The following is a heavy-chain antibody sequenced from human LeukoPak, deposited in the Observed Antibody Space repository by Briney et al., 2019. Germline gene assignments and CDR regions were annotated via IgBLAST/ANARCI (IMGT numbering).Heavy chain of an antibody. CDR2: IRYDGSNK. J-gene: IGHJ4*02. V-gene: IGHV3-30*02. CDR1: GFTFSSYG. Sequence: GGSLRLSCAASGFTFSSYGMHWVRQAPGKGLEWVAFIRYDGSNKYYADSVKGRFTISRDNSKNTLYLQMNSLRAEDTAVYHCARGSSGPRHDEFDYWGQGTLVTVSS. D-gene: IGHD6-19*01. CDR3: ARGSSGPRHDEFDY.